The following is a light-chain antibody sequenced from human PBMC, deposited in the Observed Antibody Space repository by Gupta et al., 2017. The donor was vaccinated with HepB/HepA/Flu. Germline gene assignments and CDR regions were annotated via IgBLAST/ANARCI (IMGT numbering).Light chain of an antibody. V-gene: IGLV1-51*02. CDR3: ATWDSSLSAGV. J-gene: IGLJ3*02. CDR2: ENY. CDR1: SSNIGNNY. Sequence: QSVLTQPPSVSAAPGQKVTISCSGSSSNIGNNYVSWYQQVPGTAPKFLIYENYKRPSRIPDRFSGSKSGTSATLAITGPQTGDEADYYCATWDSSLSAGVFGGGTRLTV.